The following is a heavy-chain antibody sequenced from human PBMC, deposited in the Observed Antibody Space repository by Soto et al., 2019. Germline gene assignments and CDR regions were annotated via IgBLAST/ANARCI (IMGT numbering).Heavy chain of an antibody. D-gene: IGHD3-22*01. CDR2: ISGSGDRT. Sequence: EVQLLESGGGLVQPGGSLRLSCAASGITISNYPMSWVRQAPGKGLDWVSGISGSGDRTYYADSAKGRLTISKDISRNSLSLQLDSLGVEDTAVYFCVKDDGGYPSTAPHWGQGILVTVSS. CDR1: GITISNYP. J-gene: IGHJ4*02. CDR3: VKDDGGYPSTAPH. V-gene: IGHV3-23*01.